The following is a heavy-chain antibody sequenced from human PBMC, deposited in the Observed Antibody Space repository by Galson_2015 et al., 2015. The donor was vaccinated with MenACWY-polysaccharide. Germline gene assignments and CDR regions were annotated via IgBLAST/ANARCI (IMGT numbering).Heavy chain of an antibody. V-gene: IGHV3-7*01. CDR3: ARERWVRGVFFDQ. D-gene: IGHD3-10*01. CDR2: IKQDGREK. CDR1: GFTFSNFW. Sequence: SLRLSCAASGFTFSNFWMSWVRQAPGKELEWVASIKQDGREKYLVDSVKGRFTISRDNAETSLFLQMNSLRAEDTAVYYCARERWVRGVFFDQWGQGTLVTVSS. J-gene: IGHJ4*02.